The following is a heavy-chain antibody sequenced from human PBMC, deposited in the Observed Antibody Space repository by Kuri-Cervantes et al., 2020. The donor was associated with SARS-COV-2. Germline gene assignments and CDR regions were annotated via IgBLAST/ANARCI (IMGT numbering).Heavy chain of an antibody. V-gene: IGHV3-33*08. Sequence: GESLKISCASSGFTFSDYDMHWVRQAPGKGLEWVAVIWYDGRNTYYAGSVKGRFTISRDNSKNMLYLEVNSLRAEDTAVYYCARNHSMDVWGTGTAVTSP. J-gene: IGHJ6*03. CDR3: ARNHSMDV. CDR1: GFTFSDYD. CDR2: IWYDGRNT.